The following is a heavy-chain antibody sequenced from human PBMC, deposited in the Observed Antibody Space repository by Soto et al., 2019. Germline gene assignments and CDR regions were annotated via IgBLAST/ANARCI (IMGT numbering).Heavy chain of an antibody. CDR2: TSSDGATI. V-gene: IGHV3-48*03. CDR1: GLTFSKFE. J-gene: IGHJ4*02. D-gene: IGHD2-21*01. Sequence: GGSLRLSCEVSGLTFSKFEMTWVRQAPGQGLEWVSSTSSDGATIYYADSVKGRFTISRDNDKNLLYLQMNSLKGEDTATYYCVRVGIVARPYWGQGTPVTVSS. CDR3: VRVGIVARPY.